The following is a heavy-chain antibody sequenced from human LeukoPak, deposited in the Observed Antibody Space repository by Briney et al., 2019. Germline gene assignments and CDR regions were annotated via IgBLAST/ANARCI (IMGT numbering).Heavy chain of an antibody. Sequence: PSETLSLTCTVSGASISSSTYYWGWIRQPPGKGLEWIGSIYYSGSTYYNPSLKSRVTISVDTSKNQFSLKLSSVTAADTAVYYCARISYSYGYPPLYYYGMDVWGQGTTVTVSS. CDR1: GASISSSTYY. CDR3: ARISYSYGYPPLYYYGMDV. CDR2: IYYSGST. D-gene: IGHD5-18*01. V-gene: IGHV4-39*07. J-gene: IGHJ6*02.